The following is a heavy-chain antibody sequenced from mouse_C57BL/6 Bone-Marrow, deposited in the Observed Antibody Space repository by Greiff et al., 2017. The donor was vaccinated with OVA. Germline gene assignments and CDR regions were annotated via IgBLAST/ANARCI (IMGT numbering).Heavy chain of an antibody. J-gene: IGHJ4*01. Sequence: EVKLMESGGGLVQPGESLKLSCESNEYEFPSHDMSWVRKTPEKRLELVAAINSDGGSTYYPDTMERRFIISRDNTKKTLYLQMSSLRSEDTAVYDCARLRGWRAMDYWGQGTSVTVSS. CDR1: EYEFPSHD. D-gene: IGHD3-3*01. CDR2: INSDGGST. CDR3: ARLRGWRAMDY. V-gene: IGHV5-2*01.